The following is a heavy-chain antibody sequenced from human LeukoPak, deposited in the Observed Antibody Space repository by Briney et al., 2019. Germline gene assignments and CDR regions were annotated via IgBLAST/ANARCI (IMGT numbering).Heavy chain of an antibody. Sequence: SSSSSYIYYADSVKGRFTISRDNAKNSLYLQMNSLRAEDTAVYYCARGGAYYYDSSGYSDYWGQGTLVTVSS. V-gene: IGHV3-21*01. J-gene: IGHJ4*02. CDR2: SSSSSYI. D-gene: IGHD3-22*01. CDR3: ARGGAYYYDSSGYSDY.